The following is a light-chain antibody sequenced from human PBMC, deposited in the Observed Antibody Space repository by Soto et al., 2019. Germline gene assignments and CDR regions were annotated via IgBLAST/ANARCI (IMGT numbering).Light chain of an antibody. Sequence: QSVLTQPHSASGSPGQSVTISCTGTSSDVGGYNYVSWYQQHPGKAPKLMIYEVSKRPSGVPDRFSGSKSVNTASLTVSGLQAEYESVDYRSSYAGSHNFLCVFRTGTKVTV. CDR3: SSYAGSHNFLCV. CDR1: SSDVGGYNY. V-gene: IGLV2-8*01. CDR2: EVS. J-gene: IGLJ1*01.